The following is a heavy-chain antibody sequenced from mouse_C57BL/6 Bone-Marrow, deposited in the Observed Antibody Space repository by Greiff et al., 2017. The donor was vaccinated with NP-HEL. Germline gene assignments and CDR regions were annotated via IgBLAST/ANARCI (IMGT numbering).Heavy chain of an antibody. D-gene: IGHD2-2*01. J-gene: IGHJ4*01. V-gene: IGHV1-50*01. CDR1: GYTFTSYW. CDR3: ARPNGYDGYAMDY. Sequence: QVQLQQPGAELVKPGASVKLSCKASGYTFTSYWMQWVKQRPGQGLEWIGEIDPSDSSTNYNQKFKGKATLTVDTSSSTADMQLSSLTSEDSAVYYCARPNGYDGYAMDYWGQGTSVTVSS. CDR2: IDPSDSST.